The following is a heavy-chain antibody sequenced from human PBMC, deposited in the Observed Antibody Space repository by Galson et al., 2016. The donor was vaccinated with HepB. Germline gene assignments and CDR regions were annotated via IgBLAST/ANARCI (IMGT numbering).Heavy chain of an antibody. D-gene: IGHD1-26*01. Sequence: QSGAEVKKPGESLRISCKGSGYIFTNYYIGWVRQMPWKGLEWMGIIYPDESDIRYSPSLQGQVTISADKSINTAYLQWSSLKASDTAIYYCARQYNGTFSAWFDPWGQGILTTVSS. CDR2: IYPDESDI. CDR3: ARQYNGTFSAWFDP. J-gene: IGHJ5*02. CDR1: GYIFTNYY. V-gene: IGHV5-51*01.